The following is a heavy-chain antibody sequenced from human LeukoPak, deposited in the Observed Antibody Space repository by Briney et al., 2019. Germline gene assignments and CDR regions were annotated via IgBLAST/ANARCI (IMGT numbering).Heavy chain of an antibody. J-gene: IGHJ3*02. CDR2: IAADGGVK. V-gene: IGHV3-30*18. CDR3: AKDPLRFFAKAFDI. Sequence: SGGSLGLSCVASGITFSSHGMDWVRQAPGKGLEWVAVIAADGGVKHYADSVKGRFTLSRDNSKNTLYLQMNSLRAEDTAVYYCAKDPLRFFAKAFDIWGQGTMVTVSS. CDR1: GITFSSHG. D-gene: IGHD3-3*01.